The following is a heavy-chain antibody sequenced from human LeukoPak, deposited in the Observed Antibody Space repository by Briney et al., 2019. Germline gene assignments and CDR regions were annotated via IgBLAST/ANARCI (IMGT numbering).Heavy chain of an antibody. D-gene: IGHD6-19*01. V-gene: IGHV3-21*01. CDR1: GFTFSTSM. CDR3: ARDYEQWLVDS. Sequence: GGSLRLSCAASGFTFSTSMMNWVRQAPGKGLEWVSSISTSSSYIYYADSVKGRFTISRDNAKNSLYLQMNSLRAEDTAVYYCARDYEQWLVDSWGPGTLVTVSS. CDR2: ISTSSSYI. J-gene: IGHJ5*01.